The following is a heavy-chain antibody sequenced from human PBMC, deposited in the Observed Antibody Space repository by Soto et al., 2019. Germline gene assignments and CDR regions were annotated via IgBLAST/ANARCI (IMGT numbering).Heavy chain of an antibody. CDR1: GYTFTSYY. Sequence: ASVKVSCKASGYTFTSYYIPWVRQAPGQGLEWMGMINPSGGSTSYAQKFQGRVTMTRDTSTSTVYMELSSLRSEDTAVYYCARGGGGAVRSSYYYYYGMDVWG. CDR2: INPSGGST. CDR3: ARGGGGAVRSSYYYYYGMDV. J-gene: IGHJ6*02. V-gene: IGHV1-46*01. D-gene: IGHD3-10*01.